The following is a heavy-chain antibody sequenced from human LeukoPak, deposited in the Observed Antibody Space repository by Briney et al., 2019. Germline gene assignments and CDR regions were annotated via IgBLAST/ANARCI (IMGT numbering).Heavy chain of an antibody. V-gene: IGHV3-74*01. CDR2: ISSDASIT. D-gene: IGHD3-10*01. CDR1: GFTLSSYW. Sequence: GGSLRLSCAASGFTLSSYWMHWVRQAPGQGPVWVSRISSDASITNYADPVKGRFTNSRDDAKNTLYLQMNSLRVEDTAVYHCARAYGSGYVYWGQGTLVTVSS. CDR3: ARAYGSGYVY. J-gene: IGHJ4*02.